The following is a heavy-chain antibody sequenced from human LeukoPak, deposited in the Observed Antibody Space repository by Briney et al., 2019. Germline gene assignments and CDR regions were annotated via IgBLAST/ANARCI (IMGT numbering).Heavy chain of an antibody. Sequence: PGGSLRLSCAASGFTFGSYWMSWVRQAPGKGLEWVANIKQDGSVKYYVDSVKGRFTISRDNAKNSLYLQMNSLRAEDTAVYYCARWPGTFDYWGQGTLVTVSS. CDR3: ARWPGTFDY. CDR2: IKQDGSVK. CDR1: GFTFGSYW. J-gene: IGHJ4*02. V-gene: IGHV3-7*01. D-gene: IGHD1-1*01.